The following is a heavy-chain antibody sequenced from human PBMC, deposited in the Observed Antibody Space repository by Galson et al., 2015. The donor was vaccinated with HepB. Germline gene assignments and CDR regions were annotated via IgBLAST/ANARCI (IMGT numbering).Heavy chain of an antibody. J-gene: IGHJ4*02. Sequence: SVKVSCKASGYTFTDFGIHWVRQAPGQRLEWMGWINAGSGDTKYSQNFQGSVTITRDTSASTAYMELSSLRSEDTALYYCARGYVRGSHRPDYWGQGTLVTVSS. CDR2: INAGSGDT. CDR1: GYTFTDFG. V-gene: IGHV1-3*01. D-gene: IGHD3-16*02. CDR3: ARGYVRGSHRPDY.